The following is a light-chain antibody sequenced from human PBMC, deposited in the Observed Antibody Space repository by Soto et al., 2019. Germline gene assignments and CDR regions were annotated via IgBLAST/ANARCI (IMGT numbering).Light chain of an antibody. J-gene: IGLJ1*01. CDR2: EVS. CDR1: SSDVGGYNY. CDR3: SSYGCNNNCV. Sequence: LTQPPSASGTPGQSVTISCTGTSSDVGGYNYVSWYQQHPGKAPKLMIYEVSKRPSGVPDRFSGSKSGNTASLTVSGLQADDEADYYCSSYGCNNNCVFGTGTKVTVL. V-gene: IGLV2-8*01.